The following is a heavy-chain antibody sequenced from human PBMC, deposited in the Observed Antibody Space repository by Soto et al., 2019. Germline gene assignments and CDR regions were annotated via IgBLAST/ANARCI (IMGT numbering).Heavy chain of an antibody. CDR3: ARWFGELSPNYYGMDV. CDR1: GFTFSSYW. J-gene: IGHJ6*02. V-gene: IGHV3-7*05. CDR2: IKQDGSEK. Sequence: EVQLVESGGGLVQPGGSLRLSCAASGFTFSSYWMSWVRQAPGKGLEWVANIKQDGSEKYYVDSVKGRFTISRDNAKNSLYLQMNSLRAEDTAVYYCARWFGELSPNYYGMDVWGQGTTVTVSS. D-gene: IGHD3-10*01.